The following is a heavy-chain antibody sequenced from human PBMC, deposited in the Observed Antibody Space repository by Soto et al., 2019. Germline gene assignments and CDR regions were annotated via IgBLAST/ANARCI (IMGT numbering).Heavy chain of an antibody. CDR2: VHDSWGS. CDR1: GGSISSSNW. Sequence: PSETLSLTCAVSGGSISSSNWWSWFRQTPGKGLEWIGYVHDSWGSNYNPSLKSRVAISLDTSKSQFSLKLTSVTATDTAVYYCARQGFGALHGLVDVWGQGTTVTVS. D-gene: IGHD3-10*01. J-gene: IGHJ6*02. CDR3: ARQGFGALHGLVDV. V-gene: IGHV4-4*02.